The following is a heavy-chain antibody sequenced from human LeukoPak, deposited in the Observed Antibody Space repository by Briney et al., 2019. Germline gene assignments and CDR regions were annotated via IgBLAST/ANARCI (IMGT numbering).Heavy chain of an antibody. CDR2: ISGSGGRT. J-gene: IGHJ1*01. D-gene: IGHD4-11*01. V-gene: IGHV3-23*01. CDR1: GFSFRSYA. Sequence: GGSLRLSCAGSGFSFRSYAMNGVRQAPGRGLEWGSSISGSGGRTDYADSVKGRFTNSRDNSKNTLYLQMNSLRAEDTAVYYCAKFTTVNMYFHHWGQGTLVTVSS. CDR3: AKFTTVNMYFHH.